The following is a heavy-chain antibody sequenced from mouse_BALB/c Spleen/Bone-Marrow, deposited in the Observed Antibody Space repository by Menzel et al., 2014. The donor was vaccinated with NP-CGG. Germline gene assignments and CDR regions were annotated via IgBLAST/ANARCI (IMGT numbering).Heavy chain of an antibody. CDR3: TRGRTWDFDY. D-gene: IGHD4-1*01. Sequence: VQLQQSGAERVKPGASVKLSCKASGYTFTSYFMYWVKQRPGQGLEWIGEINPSNGGTNFNEKFKSRATLTVGKSSSTAYMQLSSLTSEDSAVYYCTRGRTWDFDYWGQGTTLTVSS. CDR1: GYTFTSYF. CDR2: INPSNGGT. J-gene: IGHJ2*01. V-gene: IGHV1S81*02.